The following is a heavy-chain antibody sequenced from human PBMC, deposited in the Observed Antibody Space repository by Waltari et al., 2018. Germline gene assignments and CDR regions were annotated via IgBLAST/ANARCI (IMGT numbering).Heavy chain of an antibody. V-gene: IGHV1-69-2*01. CDR1: EYTFTDYY. J-gene: IGHJ5*02. Sequence: EVQLVQSGAEVRQPGATVKISCKVSEYTFTDYYIHWVQQAPGKGFEWMGLVDPEDGEAIYAEKFQGRVTIGADTSTDTAYMELSSLRSDDTAVYYCARGVGGTSWFDPWGQGTLVTVSS. D-gene: IGHD6-19*01. CDR2: VDPEDGEA. CDR3: ARGVGGTSWFDP.